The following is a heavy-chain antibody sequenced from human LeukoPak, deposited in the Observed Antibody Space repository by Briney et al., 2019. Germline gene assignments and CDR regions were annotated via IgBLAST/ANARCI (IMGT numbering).Heavy chain of an antibody. CDR2: ISGSGIST. D-gene: IGHD1-26*01. Sequence: PGGSLRLSCVGSGFTFSNSAMNWVRQAPGKGLEWVSFISGSGISTFYADSVKGRFTISRDTSKNTLYLQMNSLRAEDTAVYYCARAATTDYYYYGMDVWGQGTTVTVSS. CDR1: GFTFSNSA. V-gene: IGHV3-23*01. CDR3: ARAATTDYYYYGMDV. J-gene: IGHJ6*02.